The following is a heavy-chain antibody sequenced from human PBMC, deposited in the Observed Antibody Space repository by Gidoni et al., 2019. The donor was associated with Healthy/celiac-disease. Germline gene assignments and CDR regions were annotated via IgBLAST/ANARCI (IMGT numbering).Heavy chain of an antibody. Sequence: QLQLQESGPGLVKPSETLSLTCTVSAGSISSSSYYWGWIRQPPGKGLEWIGSIYYSGSTYYNPSLKSRVTISVDTSKNQFSLKLSSVTAADTAVYYCARQKFRYSSSFGPVCWGQGTLVTVSS. CDR1: AGSISSSSYY. J-gene: IGHJ4*02. CDR3: ARQKFRYSSSFGPVC. V-gene: IGHV4-39*01. CDR2: IYYSGST. D-gene: IGHD6-6*01.